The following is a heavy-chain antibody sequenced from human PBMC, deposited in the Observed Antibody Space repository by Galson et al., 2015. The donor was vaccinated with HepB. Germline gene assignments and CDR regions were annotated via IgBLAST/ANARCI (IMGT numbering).Heavy chain of an antibody. CDR1: GYNVRTYY. V-gene: IGHV1-18*04. J-gene: IGHJ2*01. Sequence: SVKVSCKASGYNVRTYYGTWMRQAPGQGLEYMGWISGYNGKTEYAPKFQDRVIMTIDTPTTTAYMELKSLKSDDTAVYYCARGADYFDSGTFISWYSDLWGRGTLVTVSA. D-gene: IGHD3-22*01. CDR3: ARGADYFDSGTFISWYSDL. CDR2: ISGYNGKT.